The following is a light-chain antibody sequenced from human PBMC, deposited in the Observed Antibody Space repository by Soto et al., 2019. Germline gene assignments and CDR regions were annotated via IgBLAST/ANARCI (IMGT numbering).Light chain of an antibody. J-gene: IGKJ5*01. V-gene: IGKV3-11*01. CDR1: QSVSSSY. CDR2: DAS. Sequence: MTQSPDTLSVSPGERATLSCRASQSVSSSYLAWYQQKPGQAPRLLIYDASNRATGIPARFSGSGSGTDFTLTISSLEPEDFAVYYCQQRSNWPRTFGQGTRLEIK. CDR3: QQRSNWPRT.